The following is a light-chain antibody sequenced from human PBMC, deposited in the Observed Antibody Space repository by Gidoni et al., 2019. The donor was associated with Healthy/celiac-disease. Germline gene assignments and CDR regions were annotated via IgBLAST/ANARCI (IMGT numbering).Light chain of an antibody. V-gene: IGLV6-57*04. J-gene: IGLJ3*02. Sequence: FLLTQPPSVSESPGTPVTISCTRSSGSSASNYVQWYQQRPGSAPTTVIYEDNQRPAGVPDRCSGSIDSSSNSAALTISGLKTEDEADYYCQSYESSNLWVFGGGTKLTVL. CDR2: EDN. CDR3: QSYESSNLWV. CDR1: SGSSASNY.